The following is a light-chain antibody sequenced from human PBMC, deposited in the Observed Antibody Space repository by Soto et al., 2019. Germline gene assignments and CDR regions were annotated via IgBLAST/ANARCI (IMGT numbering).Light chain of an antibody. V-gene: IGLV2-14*03. CDR2: DVT. CDR3: SSYPTNGVGV. J-gene: IGLJ2*01. Sequence: QSVLTQPASVSGSPGQSITISCTGTDSDVGGYNYVSWYQHHPGNAPKVMIYDVTYRPSGVSNRFSGSKSGNTASLTISGLQAEDEADYYCSSYPTNGVGVFGGGTQLTVL. CDR1: DSDVGGYNY.